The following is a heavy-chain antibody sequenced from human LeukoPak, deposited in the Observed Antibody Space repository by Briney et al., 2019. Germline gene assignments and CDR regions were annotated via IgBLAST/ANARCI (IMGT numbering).Heavy chain of an antibody. J-gene: IGHJ4*02. CDR2: INHSGST. D-gene: IGHD6-13*01. Sequence: SETLSLTCAVYGGSFSGYYWSWIRQPPGKGLEWIGEINHSGSTNYNPSLKSRVTISVDTSKNQFSLKLSSVTAADTAVYYCAYSNSSSLSINFDYWGQGTLVTVSS. V-gene: IGHV4-34*01. CDR3: AYSNSSSLSINFDY. CDR1: GGSFSGYY.